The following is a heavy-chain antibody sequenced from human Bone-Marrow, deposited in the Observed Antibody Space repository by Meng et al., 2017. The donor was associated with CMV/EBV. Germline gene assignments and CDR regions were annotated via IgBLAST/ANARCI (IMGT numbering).Heavy chain of an antibody. Sequence: LSCPASGLSFSISSIRCVRPAPGTWLALVSAFSGSAGSPYYSDSVKVRFTISRDNSKNTLYLQMNSLRAEDTAVYYCATKWLHYFDYWGQGTLVTVSS. D-gene: IGHD3-22*01. CDR3: ATKWLHYFDY. CDR2: FSGSAGSP. CDR1: GLSFSISS. J-gene: IGHJ4*02. V-gene: IGHV3-23*01.